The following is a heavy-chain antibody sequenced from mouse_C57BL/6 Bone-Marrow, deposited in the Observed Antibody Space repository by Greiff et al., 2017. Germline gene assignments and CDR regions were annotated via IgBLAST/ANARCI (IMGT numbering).Heavy chain of an antibody. Sequence: EVKLVESGGGLVQPGGSMKLSCVASGFTFSNYWMNWVRQSPEKGLEWVAQIRLKSDNYATHYAESVKGRFTISRDDSKSSVYLQMNNLRAEDTGIYYCTALPPNYYAMVYWGQGTSVTVSS. J-gene: IGHJ4*01. CDR2: IRLKSDNYAT. CDR3: TALPPNYYAMVY. CDR1: GFTFSNYW. D-gene: IGHD2-10*01. V-gene: IGHV6-3*01.